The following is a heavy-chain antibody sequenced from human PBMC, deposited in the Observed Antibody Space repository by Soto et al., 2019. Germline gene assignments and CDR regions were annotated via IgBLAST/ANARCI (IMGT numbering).Heavy chain of an antibody. CDR2: IYYSGST. V-gene: IGHV4-59*06. CDR1: GFSISSYY. J-gene: IGHJ4*02. CDR3: ARDRSNWAFDY. Sequence: SETLSLTCPFSGFSISSYYWSWIRQHPGKGLEWIGYIYYSGSTYYNPSLKSRVAISIDTSKNQFSLKLSSVTVADTAVYYCARDRSNWAFDYWGQGTLVTVSS. D-gene: IGHD1-1*01.